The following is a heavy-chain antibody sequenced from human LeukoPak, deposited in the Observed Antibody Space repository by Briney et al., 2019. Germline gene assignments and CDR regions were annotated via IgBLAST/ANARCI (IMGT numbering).Heavy chain of an antibody. D-gene: IGHD2-21*02. CDR3: ARLGCGGDCYNNYFDY. J-gene: IGHJ4*02. V-gene: IGHV4-59*08. CDR1: AGSIRSYY. Sequence: SETLSLTCTVSAGSIRSYYWSWIRQPPGKGLEWIGYIYYSGSTNYNPSLKSRVTISVDTSKNQFSLKLRSVTAAGTAVYYCARLGCGGDCYNNYFDYWGQGTLVTVSS. CDR2: IYYSGST.